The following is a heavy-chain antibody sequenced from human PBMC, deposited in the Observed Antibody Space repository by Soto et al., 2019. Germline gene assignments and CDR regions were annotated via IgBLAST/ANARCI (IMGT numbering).Heavy chain of an antibody. CDR2: ISWNSGSI. D-gene: IGHD3-16*02. J-gene: IGHJ4*02. CDR3: AKELYGFDY. CDR1: GFTFDDYA. Sequence: GGSLRLSCAASGFTFDDYAMHWVRQAPGKGLEWVSGISWNSGSIGYADSVKGRFTISRDNAKNSLYLQMNSLRAEDTALYYCAKELYGFDYWGQGTLVTVSS. V-gene: IGHV3-9*01.